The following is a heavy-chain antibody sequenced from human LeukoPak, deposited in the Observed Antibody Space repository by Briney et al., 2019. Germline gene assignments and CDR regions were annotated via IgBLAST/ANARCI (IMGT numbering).Heavy chain of an antibody. CDR3: ARGATSHFDH. J-gene: IGHJ4*02. Sequence: GGSLRLSCTASEFTFGSYSMAWVRQAPGKGLEWVSSISSSSYYMYYADSVKGRFTISRDDAKKSLYLQMNSLRAEDTAVYYCARGATSHFDHWGQGTLVTVSS. CDR1: EFTFGSYS. D-gene: IGHD5-24*01. CDR2: ISSSSYYM. V-gene: IGHV3-21*01.